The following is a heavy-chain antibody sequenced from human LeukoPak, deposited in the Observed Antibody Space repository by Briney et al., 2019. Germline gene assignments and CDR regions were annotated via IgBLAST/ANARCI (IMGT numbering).Heavy chain of an antibody. CDR2: ISNSGHKT. D-gene: IGHD5-18*01. V-gene: IGHV3-23*01. J-gene: IGHJ4*02. Sequence: LXWFSTISNSGHKTFYSDSVKGRFTISRDNSKNTLYLQLNSLRAEDTAVYYCAKYSRHFDFWGQGTLVTVSS. CDR3: AKYSRHFDF.